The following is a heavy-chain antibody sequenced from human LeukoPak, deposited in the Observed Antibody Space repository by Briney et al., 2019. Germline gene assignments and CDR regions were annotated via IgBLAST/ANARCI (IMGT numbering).Heavy chain of an antibody. V-gene: IGHV4-34*01. Sequence: SETLSLTCAVYGGSFSGYYWSWIRQPPGKGLEWIGEINHSGSTNYNPSLKSRVTISVDTSKNQSSLKLSSVTAADTAVYYCARGHYYDSSGYEIFDYWGQGTLVTVSS. CDR3: ARGHYYDSSGYEIFDY. J-gene: IGHJ4*02. D-gene: IGHD3-22*01. CDR1: GGSFSGYY. CDR2: INHSGST.